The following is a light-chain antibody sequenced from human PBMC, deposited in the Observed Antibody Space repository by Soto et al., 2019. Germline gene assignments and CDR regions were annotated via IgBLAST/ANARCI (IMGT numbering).Light chain of an antibody. CDR2: EVS. V-gene: IGLV2-8*01. J-gene: IGLJ1*01. CDR1: ISDVGAYNY. Sequence: QSVLTQPPSASGSPGQSVTISCTGTISDVGAYNYVSWYQQHPGKAPKLMIYEVSKRPSGVPDRFSGSKSGNTASLTVSGLQAEDEADYYCSSYAGSTNYIFGTGTKVTVL. CDR3: SSYAGSTNYI.